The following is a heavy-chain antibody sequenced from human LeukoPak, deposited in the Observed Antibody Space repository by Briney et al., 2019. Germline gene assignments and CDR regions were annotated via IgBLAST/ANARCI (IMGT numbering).Heavy chain of an antibody. J-gene: IGHJ4*02. CDR2: ISGSGGST. V-gene: IGHV3-23*01. D-gene: IGHD3-3*01. CDR3: VKDESGGVVSFDY. CDR1: GFTFSSYG. Sequence: PGGSLRLSCAASGFTFSSYGMSWVRQAPGKGLEWVSAISGSGGSTYYADSVKGRFTISRDNSKNTLYLQMNSLRADDTAVYYCVKDESGGVVSFDYWGQGSLVTVSS.